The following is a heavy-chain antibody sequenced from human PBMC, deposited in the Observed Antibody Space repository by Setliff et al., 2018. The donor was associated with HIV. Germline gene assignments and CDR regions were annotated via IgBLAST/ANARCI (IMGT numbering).Heavy chain of an antibody. CDR3: ARGVPGICSGGTCYLEY. D-gene: IGHD2-15*01. Sequence: GGSLRLSCAASGFTFSRSDMSWVRQAPGKGLEWVTFIRHDGINEDYRDSVKGRFSVSRDNSKNTVFLQMNSLRVEDTALYYCARGVPGICSGGTCYLEYWGQGALVTVSS. CDR2: IRHDGINE. CDR1: GFTFSRSD. J-gene: IGHJ4*02. V-gene: IGHV3-30*02.